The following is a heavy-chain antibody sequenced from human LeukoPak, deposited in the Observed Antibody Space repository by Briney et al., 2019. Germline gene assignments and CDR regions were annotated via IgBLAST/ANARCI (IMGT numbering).Heavy chain of an antibody. J-gene: IGHJ4*02. CDR3: ASLGCRVIHGCPPDFDY. V-gene: IGHV3-23*01. CDR2: ISGNGGST. D-gene: IGHD2-15*01. Sequence: GGSLRLSCAASGFTFSSYAMSWVRQAPGKGLEWVSSISGNGGSTYYADSVKGRFTISRDNSKNTLYLQMNSLRAEDTAVYYCASLGCRVIHGCPPDFDYWGQGTLVTVSS. CDR1: GFTFSSYA.